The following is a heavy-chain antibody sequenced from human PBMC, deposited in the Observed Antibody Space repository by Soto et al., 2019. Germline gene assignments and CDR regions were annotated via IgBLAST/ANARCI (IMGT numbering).Heavy chain of an antibody. CDR2: ISWNSGSI. V-gene: IGHV3-9*01. CDR3: AKDNDGDYGREFDP. D-gene: IGHD3-16*01. Sequence: GGSLRLSCAASGFTFDDYAMHWVRQAPGKGLEWVSGISWNSGSIGYADSVKGRFTISRDNAKSSLYLQMNSLRAEDTALYYCAKDNDGDYGREFDPWGQGTLVTVSS. CDR1: GFTFDDYA. J-gene: IGHJ5*02.